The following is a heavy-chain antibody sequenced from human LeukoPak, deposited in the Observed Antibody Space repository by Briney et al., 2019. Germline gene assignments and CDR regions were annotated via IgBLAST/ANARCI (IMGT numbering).Heavy chain of an antibody. J-gene: IGHJ4*02. CDR3: ARGRVRVSPGTGYFDS. V-gene: IGHV4-34*01. D-gene: IGHD2-15*01. CDR2: INHGGTT. CDR1: GGSLSGYN. Sequence: SETLSLTCGLSGGSLSGYNWNWIRQTPLKGLEWIGEINHGGTTHYNPSLESRVIISIDTFKSQFSLILDSVTAADTAVFYCARGRVRVSPGTGYFDSWSQGAQVIVSS.